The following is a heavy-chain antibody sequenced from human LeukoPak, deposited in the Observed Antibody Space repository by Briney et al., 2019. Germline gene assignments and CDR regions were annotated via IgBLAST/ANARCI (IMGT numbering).Heavy chain of an antibody. CDR3: ARTGLYGSGSSDY. Sequence: SETLSLTCAVSGYSISSGYYWGWIRKPPGKGLEWIGSIYHSGSTYYNPSLKSRVTISVDTSKNQFSLKLNSVTAADTAVYYCARTGLYGSGSSDYWGQGTLVTVSS. V-gene: IGHV4-38-2*01. CDR2: IYHSGST. D-gene: IGHD3-10*01. J-gene: IGHJ4*02. CDR1: GYSISSGYY.